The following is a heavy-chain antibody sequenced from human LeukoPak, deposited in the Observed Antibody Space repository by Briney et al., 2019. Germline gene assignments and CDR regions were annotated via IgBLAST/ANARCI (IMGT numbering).Heavy chain of an antibody. CDR3: ARGRSSWEQLTYYYYYYIDV. D-gene: IGHD1-26*01. Sequence: SETLSLTCTVSGGSISSYYWSWIRQPPGKGLEWIGYIYYSGSTNYNPSLKSRVTISVDTSKNQFSLKLSSVTAADTAVYYCARGRSSWEQLTYYYYYYIDVWGKGTTVTVSS. CDR2: IYYSGST. V-gene: IGHV4-59*01. J-gene: IGHJ6*03. CDR1: GGSISSYY.